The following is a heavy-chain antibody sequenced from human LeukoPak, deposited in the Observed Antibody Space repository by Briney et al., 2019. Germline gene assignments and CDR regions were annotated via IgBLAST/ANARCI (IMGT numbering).Heavy chain of an antibody. CDR2: IYPGDSDT. CDR1: GYSFTNYW. CDR3: ARHSIGGSGWFSDMDV. V-gene: IGHV5-51*01. Sequence: GESLKISCKGSGYSFTNYWIGWVRQMPGKGLAWMGTIYPGDSDTRYSPSSQGQVTISADKSISTAYLQWSSLKASDTAMYFCARHSIGGSGWFSDMDVWGKGTTVTISS. J-gene: IGHJ6*03. D-gene: IGHD6-19*01.